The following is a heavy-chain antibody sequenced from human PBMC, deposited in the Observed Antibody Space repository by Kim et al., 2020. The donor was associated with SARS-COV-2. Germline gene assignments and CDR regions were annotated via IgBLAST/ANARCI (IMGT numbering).Heavy chain of an antibody. CDR3: ARLENTEYYGRDV. J-gene: IGHJ6*02. D-gene: IGHD4-17*01. V-gene: IGHV5-51*01. Sequence: YNPTVQGQFTISADKSISTAYLQWSSLKASDTAMYYCARLENTEYYGRDVWGQGTTVTVSS.